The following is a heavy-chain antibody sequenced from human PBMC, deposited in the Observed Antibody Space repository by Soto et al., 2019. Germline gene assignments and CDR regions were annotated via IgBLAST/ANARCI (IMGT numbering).Heavy chain of an antibody. J-gene: IGHJ4*02. CDR3: ARRQAAAGDNDLTFDY. Sequence: EVQLVQSGAEVKKPGESLRISCKGSGYSVTSYWISWVHQMPGKGLEWMGRIDPSDSYTNYSPSFQGHVTISADKSISPDYRQWSSLKASDTAMYYCARRQAAAGDNDLTFDYWGQGTLGSVSS. CDR1: GYSVTSYW. V-gene: IGHV5-10-1*01. D-gene: IGHD6-13*01. CDR2: IDPSDSYT.